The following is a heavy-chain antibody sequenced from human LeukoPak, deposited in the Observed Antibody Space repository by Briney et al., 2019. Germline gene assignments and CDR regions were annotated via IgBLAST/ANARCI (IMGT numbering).Heavy chain of an antibody. CDR1: GFTFSDHY. D-gene: IGHD1-14*01. V-gene: IGHV3-72*01. Sequence: GGSLRLSCAASGFTFSDHYMDWVRQVPGKGLEWVGRTRNKANSYTTEYAASVKGRFTISRDDSKNSLYLQMNSLKTEDTAVYYCARGSSRYRYYGMDVWGQGTTVTVSS. J-gene: IGHJ6*02. CDR2: TRNKANSYTT. CDR3: ARGSSRYRYYGMDV.